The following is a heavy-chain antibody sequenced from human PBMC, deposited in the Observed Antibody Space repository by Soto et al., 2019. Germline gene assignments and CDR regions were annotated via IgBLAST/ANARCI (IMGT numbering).Heavy chain of an antibody. Sequence: ASETLSLTCAVYGGAFSGYYWGWIRQPPGKGLEWIGEINHSGSTNYNPSLKSRVTISVDTSKNQFSLKLSSVTAADTAVYYCARGLIAVAGTQYFPHWGQGTLVTVSS. D-gene: IGHD6-19*01. CDR2: INHSGST. CDR1: GGAFSGYY. V-gene: IGHV4-34*01. J-gene: IGHJ1*01. CDR3: ARGLIAVAGTQYFPH.